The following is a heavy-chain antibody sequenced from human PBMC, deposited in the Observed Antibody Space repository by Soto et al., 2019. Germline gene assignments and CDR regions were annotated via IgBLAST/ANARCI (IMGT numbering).Heavy chain of an antibody. CDR2: IWYDGSNK. V-gene: IGHV3-33*01. Sequence: QVQLVESGGGVVQPGRSLRLSCAASGFTFSSYGMHWVRQAPGKGLEWVAAIWYDGSNKYYADSVKGRFTISRDNSKNTLYLQINSLRAEDTAVYYCASSLTFGELLFDYWGQGTLVTVSS. CDR3: ASSLTFGELLFDY. CDR1: GFTFSSYG. D-gene: IGHD3-10*01. J-gene: IGHJ4*02.